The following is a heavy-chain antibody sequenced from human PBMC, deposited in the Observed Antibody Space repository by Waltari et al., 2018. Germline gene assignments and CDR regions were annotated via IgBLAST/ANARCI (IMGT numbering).Heavy chain of an antibody. V-gene: IGHV3-33*06. J-gene: IGHJ6*03. CDR3: AKDQPEYYYYYMDV. Sequence: QVQLVESGGGVVQPGRSLRLSCAASGFTFSSYGMHWVRQAPGKGLEWLSVIWYDGSNKYYADSVKGRFTISRDNSKNTLYLQMNSLSAEDTAVYYCAKDQPEYYYYYMDVWGKGTTVTVSS. CDR1: GFTFSSYG. CDR2: IWYDGSNK.